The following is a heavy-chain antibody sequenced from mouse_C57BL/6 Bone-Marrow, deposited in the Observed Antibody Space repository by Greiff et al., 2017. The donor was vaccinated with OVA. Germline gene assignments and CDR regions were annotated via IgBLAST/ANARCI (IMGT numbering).Heavy chain of an antibody. J-gene: IGHJ1*03. CDR3: ARGNSGYGWYFDV. V-gene: IGHV5-4*01. D-gene: IGHD3-2*02. CDR1: GFTFSIYA. CDR2: ISDGGSYT. Sequence: EVRRVESGGGLVKPGGSLKLSCAASGFTFSIYAMSWVRQTPEKRLEWVATISDGGSYTYYPDNVKGRFTISRDNAKNNLYLQMSHLKSEDTAMYYCARGNSGYGWYFDVWGTGTTVTVSS.